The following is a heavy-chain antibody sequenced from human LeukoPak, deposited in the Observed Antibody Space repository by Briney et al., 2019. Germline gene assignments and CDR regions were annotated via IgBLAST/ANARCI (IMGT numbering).Heavy chain of an antibody. V-gene: IGHV1-8*01. D-gene: IGHD2-2*01. CDR3: ARDPRGYCSSTSCYYYGMDV. CDR1: GYTFTSYD. Sequence: GASVKVSCKASGYTFTSYDINWVRQATGQGLEWMGWMNPNSGNTGYAQKFQGRVTMTRNTSISTAYMELSSLRSEDTAVYYCARDPRGYCSSTSCYYYGMDVWGQGTTVTVSS. CDR2: MNPNSGNT. J-gene: IGHJ6*02.